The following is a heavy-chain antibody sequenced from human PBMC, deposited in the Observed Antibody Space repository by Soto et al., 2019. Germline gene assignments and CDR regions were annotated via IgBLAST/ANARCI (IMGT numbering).Heavy chain of an antibody. CDR1: GFSLSTSGAG. Sequence: QITLKESGPTLVKPTQTLTLTCTFSGFSLSTSGAGVGWIRQPPGKALEWLALIYWDDDKRYSPSIKNRLTITKDTFKFQVVVTMTIMDPVDTATYYCAHSVGYADYYWYFDLWGRGTLVTVSS. CDR3: AHSVGYADYYWYFDL. CDR2: IYWDDDK. J-gene: IGHJ2*01. D-gene: IGHD4-17*01. V-gene: IGHV2-5*02.